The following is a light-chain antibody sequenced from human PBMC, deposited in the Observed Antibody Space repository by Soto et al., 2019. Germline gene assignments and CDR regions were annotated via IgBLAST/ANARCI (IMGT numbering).Light chain of an antibody. J-gene: IGKJ5*01. V-gene: IGKV1-5*01. CDR3: QQYNSYSRT. Sequence: TLTPSSLTVSFSARDPSTCRASQSFSSLLAWYQQKPGQAPRLLIYNAYNMESGIPPRFSGRGSGTEFTLTISSLQPDDFAAYYCQQYNSYSRTFGQGTRVEIK. CDR1: QSFSSL. CDR2: NAY.